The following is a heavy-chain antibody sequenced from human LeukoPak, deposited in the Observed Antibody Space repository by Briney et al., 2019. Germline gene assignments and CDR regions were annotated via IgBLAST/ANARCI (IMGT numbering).Heavy chain of an antibody. CDR2: IWYDGSNK. J-gene: IGHJ3*02. V-gene: IGHV3-33*01. CDR3: ARESGSYLSDAFDI. CDR1: GLTFSSYG. D-gene: IGHD1-26*01. Sequence: GGSLRLSCAAYGLTFSSYGTHWVRQAPGKGLEWVAVIWYDGSNKYYADSVRGRFTISRDNSKNTLYLQMNSLRAEDTAVYYCARESGSYLSDAFDIWGQGTMVTVSS.